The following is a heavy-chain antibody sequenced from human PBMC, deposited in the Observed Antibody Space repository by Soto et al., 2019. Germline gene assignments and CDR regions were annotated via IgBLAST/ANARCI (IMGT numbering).Heavy chain of an antibody. CDR2: IYDSGSA. CDR1: GGAISSYK. D-gene: IGHD3-10*01. J-gene: IGHJ6*02. V-gene: IGHV4-59*01. CDR3: ARTPIAMVRGVVSGNGMDV. Sequence: PAETRSLTCSVSGGAISSYKWSWIRQPPGKGLEWIGYIYDSGSANYNPSLKSQVTISVDTSKNQFSLKVTSVTAADTAVYYCARTPIAMVRGVVSGNGMDVWGQGTTVTVSS.